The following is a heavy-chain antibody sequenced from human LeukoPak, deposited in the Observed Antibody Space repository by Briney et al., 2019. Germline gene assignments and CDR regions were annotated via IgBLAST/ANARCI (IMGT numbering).Heavy chain of an antibody. Sequence: GGSLRLSCAASGFTFSNAWMSWVRQAPGKGLEWVGRIKSKTDGGTTDYAAPVKGRFTISRDDSKNTLYLQMNSLRAEDTAVYYCAKNRGVTMVRGVYLDAFDIWGQGTMVTVSS. CDR1: GFTFSNAW. D-gene: IGHD3-10*01. V-gene: IGHV3-15*01. CDR3: AKNRGVTMVRGVYLDAFDI. CDR2: IKSKTDGGTT. J-gene: IGHJ3*02.